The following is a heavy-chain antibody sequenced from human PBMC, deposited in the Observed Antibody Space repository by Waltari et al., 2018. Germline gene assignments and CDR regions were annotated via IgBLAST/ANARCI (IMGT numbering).Heavy chain of an antibody. D-gene: IGHD6-13*01. Sequence: QVQLQQWGAGLLEPSETLSVTCPVSGGSFTGYYWTWIRQSPGMGLEWIGEINHSGDTDYNPSLKSRVIISVDTPKRQFSLRLSSVTAADTAVYYCARLRRSNWSFEVWGQGTLVTVSS. CDR3: ARLRRSNWSFEV. J-gene: IGHJ4*02. V-gene: IGHV4-34*01. CDR1: GGSFTGYY. CDR2: INHSGDT.